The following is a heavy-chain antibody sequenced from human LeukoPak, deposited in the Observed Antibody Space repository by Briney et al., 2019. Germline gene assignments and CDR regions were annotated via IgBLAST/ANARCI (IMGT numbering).Heavy chain of an antibody. CDR1: GFTFSSYS. CDR3: ARDLSEYSSGFDP. D-gene: IGHD6-6*01. CDR2: ISTSSSYI. Sequence: PGGSLRLSCAASGFTFSSYSMTWVRQAPGKGLEWVSSISTSSSYIYYADSVKGRFTISRDNAKNSLYLQMNSLRAEDTAVYYCARDLSEYSSGFDPWGQGTLVTVSS. J-gene: IGHJ5*02. V-gene: IGHV3-21*01.